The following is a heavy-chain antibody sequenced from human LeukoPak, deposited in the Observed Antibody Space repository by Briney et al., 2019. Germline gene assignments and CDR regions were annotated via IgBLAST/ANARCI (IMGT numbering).Heavy chain of an antibody. V-gene: IGHV4-39*01. J-gene: IGHJ4*02. D-gene: IGHD3-10*01. Sequence: PSETLSLTCTVSNGSISSSTYYWGWIRQPPEKGLEWIGTIYYSGSTYYNPSLKSRVTISVDTSKNQFSLKLSSMTAADTAVYYCARHMGGGLDYWGQGTLVIVSS. CDR3: ARHMGGGLDY. CDR2: IYYSGST. CDR1: NGSISSSTYY.